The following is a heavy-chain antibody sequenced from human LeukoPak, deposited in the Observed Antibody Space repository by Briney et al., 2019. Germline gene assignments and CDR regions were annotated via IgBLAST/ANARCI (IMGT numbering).Heavy chain of an antibody. CDR1: GFTFSSYS. CDR3: ANLRE. V-gene: IGHV3-48*01. Sequence: GGSLRLSCAASGFTFSSYSMNWVRRAPGKGLEWVSYISGSGSAMYYADSVKGRFTISRDNSKNTLYLQMNSLRAEDTAVYYCANLREWGQGTLVTVSS. J-gene: IGHJ4*02. CDR2: ISGSGSAM.